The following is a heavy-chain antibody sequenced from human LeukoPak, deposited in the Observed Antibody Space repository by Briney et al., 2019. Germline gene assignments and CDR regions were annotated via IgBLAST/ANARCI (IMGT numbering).Heavy chain of an antibody. D-gene: IGHD3-16*02. Sequence: GGSLRLSCAASGFTFSSYAMSWVRQAPGKGLEWVSAISGSGGSTYYADSVKGRFTISRDNSKNTLYLQMNSLRAEDTAVYYCARGPAHDYVWGSYQNWGQGTLVTVSS. CDR2: ISGSGGST. J-gene: IGHJ4*02. V-gene: IGHV3-23*01. CDR3: ARGPAHDYVWGSYQN. CDR1: GFTFSSYA.